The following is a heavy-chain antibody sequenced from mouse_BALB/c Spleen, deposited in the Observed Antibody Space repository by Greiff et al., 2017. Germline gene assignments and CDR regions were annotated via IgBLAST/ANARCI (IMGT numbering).Heavy chain of an antibody. V-gene: IGHV5-6-5*01. J-gene: IGHJ2*01. CDR2: ISSGGST. Sequence: EVMLVESGGGLVKPGGSLKLSCAASGFTFSSYAMSWVRQTPEKRLEWVASISSGGSTYYPDSVKGRFTISRDNARNIQYLQMSSLRSEDTAMYYCARESTGDYWGQGTTLTVSS. CDR3: ARESTGDY. CDR1: GFTFSSYA. D-gene: IGHD5-1*01.